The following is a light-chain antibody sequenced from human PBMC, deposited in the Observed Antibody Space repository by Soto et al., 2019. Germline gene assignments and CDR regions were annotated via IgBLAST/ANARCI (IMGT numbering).Light chain of an antibody. CDR1: QDVNID. CDR2: TAS. Sequence: EIVLTQSPATLSVSPGERATLSCRASQDVNIDLVWYQQKPGQAPKLLMFTASARATGIPARITGGGSETDFTLTISSPQPEDSAVYYCQQFNTWPFTFGPGTKVEIK. J-gene: IGKJ3*01. CDR3: QQFNTWPFT. V-gene: IGKV3D-15*01.